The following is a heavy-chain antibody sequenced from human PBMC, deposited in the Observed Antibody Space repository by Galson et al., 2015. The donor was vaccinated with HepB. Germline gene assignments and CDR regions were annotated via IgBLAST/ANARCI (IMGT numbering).Heavy chain of an antibody. V-gene: IGHV1-18*04. Sequence: SVKVSCKASGYTFTSYGISWVRQAPGQGLEWMGWISAYNGNTNYAQKLQGRVTMTTDTSTSTAYMELRSLRSDDTAVYYCARDHRLYGSGSYYNPYYYGMDVWGQGTTVTVSS. CDR2: ISAYNGNT. CDR3: ARDHRLYGSGSYYNPYYYGMDV. J-gene: IGHJ6*02. D-gene: IGHD3-10*01. CDR1: GYTFTSYG.